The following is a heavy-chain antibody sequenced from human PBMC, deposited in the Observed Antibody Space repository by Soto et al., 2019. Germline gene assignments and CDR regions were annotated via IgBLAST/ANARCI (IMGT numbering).Heavy chain of an antibody. J-gene: IGHJ3*02. CDR2: ISAYNGNT. Sequence: QVQLVQSGAEVKKPGASVKVSCKASGYTFTNYGISWVRQAPGQGLEWMGWISAYNGNTDYVQKLQGRVTMTTDTSTSTAYMELRRLRSADTAVYYCARPIASPDHLDIWGQGTMVTVSS. CDR1: GYTFTNYG. CDR3: ARPIASPDHLDI. V-gene: IGHV1-18*01. D-gene: IGHD6-13*01.